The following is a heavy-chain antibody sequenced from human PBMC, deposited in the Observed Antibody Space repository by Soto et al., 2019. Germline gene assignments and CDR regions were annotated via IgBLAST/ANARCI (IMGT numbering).Heavy chain of an antibody. Sequence: EVQLLESGGGFVQPGGSLRLSCAASGFTFSSYAMSWVRQAPGKGLECVSSIRDSGDRAYYADSVKGRFTISRDNSRNTLSLQMNSLRAEDTAVYYCANRGKYYFDHWGQGTLVTVSS. CDR3: ANRGKYYFDH. CDR2: IRDSGDRA. V-gene: IGHV3-23*01. CDR1: GFTFSSYA. J-gene: IGHJ4*02.